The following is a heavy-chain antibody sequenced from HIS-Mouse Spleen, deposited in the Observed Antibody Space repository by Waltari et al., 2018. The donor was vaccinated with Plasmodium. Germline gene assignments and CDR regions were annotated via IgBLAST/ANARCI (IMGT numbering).Heavy chain of an antibody. Sequence: EVQLLESGGGLVQPGGSMGLSGAASGFTFSSYAMRWPRQATGKVLEWVSAISGSGGSTYYADSVKGRFTISRDNSKNTLYLQMNSLRAEDTAVYYCAKTIKYYDILTGYPFDYWGQGTLVTVSS. CDR3: AKTIKYYDILTGYPFDY. J-gene: IGHJ4*02. CDR1: GFTFSSYA. D-gene: IGHD3-9*01. CDR2: ISGSGGST. V-gene: IGHV3-23*01.